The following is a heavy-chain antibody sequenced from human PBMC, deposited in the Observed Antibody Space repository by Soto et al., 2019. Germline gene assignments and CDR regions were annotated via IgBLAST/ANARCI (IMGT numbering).Heavy chain of an antibody. CDR2: INHSGST. V-gene: IGHV4-34*01. CDR1: GGSFSGYY. D-gene: IGHD3-3*01. CDR3: ARQGVDFWSGYSPYYYYGMDV. J-gene: IGHJ6*02. Sequence: SETLSLTCAVYGGSFSGYYWSRIRQPPGKGLEWIGEINHSGSTNYNPSLKSRVTISVDTSKNQFSLKLSSVTAADTAVYYCARQGVDFWSGYSPYYYYGMDVWGQGTTVTVSS.